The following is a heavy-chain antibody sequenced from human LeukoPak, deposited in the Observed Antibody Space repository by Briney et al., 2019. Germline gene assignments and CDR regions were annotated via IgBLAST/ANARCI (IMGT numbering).Heavy chain of an antibody. Sequence: GGSLRLSCAASGFTFSSYSMNWVRQAPGKGLEWVSSISSSSSYIYYADSVKGRFTISRDNAKNSLYLQMNSLRAEDTAVYYCARDAGRYYYDSSGLSFDYWGQGTLVTVSS. CDR3: ARDAGRYYYDSSGLSFDY. V-gene: IGHV3-21*01. CDR1: GFTFSSYS. J-gene: IGHJ4*02. CDR2: ISSSSSYI. D-gene: IGHD3-22*01.